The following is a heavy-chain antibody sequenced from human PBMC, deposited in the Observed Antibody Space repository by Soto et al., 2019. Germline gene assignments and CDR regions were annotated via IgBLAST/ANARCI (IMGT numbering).Heavy chain of an antibody. D-gene: IGHD1-26*01. J-gene: IGHJ6*02. CDR3: ARETELRQGLDV. Sequence: SETLSLTCTVSGGSIDNFYWSWIRQPPGKGLEWIGYIYYLGHTNYNPSLKSRVTISIDMSKRHFSLELSSVTGADTAFYYCARETELRQGLDVWGQGTPVTVSS. CDR2: IYYLGHT. V-gene: IGHV4-59*13. CDR1: GGSIDNFY.